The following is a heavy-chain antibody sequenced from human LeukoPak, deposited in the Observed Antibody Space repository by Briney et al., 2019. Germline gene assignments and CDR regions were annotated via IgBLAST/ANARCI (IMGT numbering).Heavy chain of an antibody. V-gene: IGHV1-46*01. CDR1: GYTFTSYY. CDR3: AREGGGNSGEILNWFDP. Sequence: ASVKVSCKASGYTFTSYYMHWVRQAPGQGLERMGIINPSGGSTSYAQKFQGRVTMTRDMSTSTVYMELSSLRSEDTAVYYCAREGGGNSGEILNWFDPWGQGTLVTVSS. D-gene: IGHD4-23*01. J-gene: IGHJ5*02. CDR2: INPSGGST.